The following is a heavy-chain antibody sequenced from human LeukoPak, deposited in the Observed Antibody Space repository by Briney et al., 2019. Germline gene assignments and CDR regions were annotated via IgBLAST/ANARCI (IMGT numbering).Heavy chain of an antibody. J-gene: IGHJ4*02. CDR1: GGSISSYY. Sequence: ETLSLTCTVSGGSISSYYWTWIRQPAGKGLEWIGRIYSSGSTNYNPSLKSRVTMSVDTSKNQFSLKVSSVTAADTAVYYCAREGDSSWYSVDYWGQGTLVTVSS. CDR3: AREGDSSWYSVDY. V-gene: IGHV4-4*07. D-gene: IGHD6-13*01. CDR2: IYSSGST.